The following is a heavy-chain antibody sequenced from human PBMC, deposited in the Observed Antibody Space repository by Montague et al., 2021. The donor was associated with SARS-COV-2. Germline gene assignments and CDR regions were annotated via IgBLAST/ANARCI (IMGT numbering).Heavy chain of an antibody. CDR3: ARVRYYGSGTSLGMDV. J-gene: IGHJ6*02. CDR1: GGSFSGYY. Sequence: SETLSLTCAVYGGSFSGYYWSWIRKPPGTGLGWVGEINHSGSTNYNPSPTSRVTISVDMSKNQSYLKLSSVTAADTAAYYCARVRYYGSGTSLGMDVWGQGTTVTVSS. D-gene: IGHD3-10*01. CDR2: INHSGST. V-gene: IGHV4-34*01.